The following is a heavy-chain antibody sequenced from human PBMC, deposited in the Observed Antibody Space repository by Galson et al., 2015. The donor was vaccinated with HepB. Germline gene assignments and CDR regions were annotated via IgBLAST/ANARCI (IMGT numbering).Heavy chain of an antibody. CDR1: EFIFPNFA. Sequence: SLRLSCAASEFIFPNFAMHWVRQAPGKGLEWVAVMSNSGTFIRYADSMEGRFTISRDNSKNILYLQMNSLRAEDTAIYYCARDDEVADPFSHGFDLWGQGTTVAVSS. CDR2: MSNSGTFI. J-gene: IGHJ3*01. D-gene: IGHD2/OR15-2a*01. V-gene: IGHV3-30-3*01. CDR3: ARDDEVADPFSHGFDL.